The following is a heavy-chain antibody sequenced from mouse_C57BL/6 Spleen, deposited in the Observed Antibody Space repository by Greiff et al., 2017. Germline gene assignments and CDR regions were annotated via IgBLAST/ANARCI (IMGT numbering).Heavy chain of an antibody. V-gene: IGHV1-64*01. CDR1: GYTFTSYW. D-gene: IGHD1-1*01. J-gene: IGHJ2*01. CDR2: IYPDGGST. CDR3: AIYGSNYVDY. Sequence: QVQLQQSGAELVKPGASVKMSCKASGYTFTSYWMHWVKQRPGQGLEWIGKIYPDGGSTNYNEKFKSKATLTADKSSSTAYMQLSSLTSEDSAVYYCAIYGSNYVDYWGQGTTLTVSS.